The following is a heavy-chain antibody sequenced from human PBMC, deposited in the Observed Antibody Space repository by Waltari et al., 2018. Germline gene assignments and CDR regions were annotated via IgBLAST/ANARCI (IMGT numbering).Heavy chain of an antibody. J-gene: IGHJ4*02. V-gene: IGHV3-21*01. CDR2: ISSSSSYI. D-gene: IGHD6-19*01. CDR1: GFTFSSYS. Sequence: EVQLVESGGGLVKPGGSLRLSCAASGFTFSSYSMNWVRQAPGKVLEWGSSISSSSSYIYYADSVKCRFTISRDNAKNSLYLQMNSLRAEDTAVYYCASAHTSSGSRYYFDYWGQGTLVTVSS. CDR3: ASAHTSSGSRYYFDY.